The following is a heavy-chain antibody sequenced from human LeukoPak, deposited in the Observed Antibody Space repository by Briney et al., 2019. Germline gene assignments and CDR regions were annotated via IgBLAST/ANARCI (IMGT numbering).Heavy chain of an antibody. J-gene: IGHJ4*02. CDR3: ARVGYRAVAGPLGD. Sequence: SETLSLTCAVYGGSFSGHYWSWIRQPPGKGLEWIGEINHSGSTNYNPSLKSRVTISVDTSKNQFSLKLSSVTAADTAVYYCARVGYRAVAGPLGDWGQGTLVTVSS. V-gene: IGHV4-34*01. CDR1: GGSFSGHY. D-gene: IGHD6-19*01. CDR2: INHSGST.